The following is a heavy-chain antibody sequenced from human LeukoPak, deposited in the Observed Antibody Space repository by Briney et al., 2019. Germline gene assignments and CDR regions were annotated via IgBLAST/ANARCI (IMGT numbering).Heavy chain of an antibody. Sequence: GGSLRLSCAASGFTVSSNYMSWVRQAPGKGLEWVSVIYSGGSTYYADSVKGRFTISRDNSKNTLYLQMNSLRAEDTAVYYCARDHGGYSVSHPYDAFDIWGQGTMVTVSS. CDR2: IYSGGST. J-gene: IGHJ3*02. V-gene: IGHV3-53*01. D-gene: IGHD4-17*01. CDR3: ARDHGGYSVSHPYDAFDI. CDR1: GFTVSSNY.